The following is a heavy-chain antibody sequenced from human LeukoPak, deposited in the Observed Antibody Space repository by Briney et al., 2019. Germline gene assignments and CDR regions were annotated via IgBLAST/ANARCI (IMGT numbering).Heavy chain of an antibody. D-gene: IGHD3-22*01. CDR1: GFTFDDYG. V-gene: IGHV3-20*04. CDR2: INWNGGST. J-gene: IGHJ4*02. Sequence: GGSLRLSCAASGFTFDDYGMSWVRQAPGKGLEWVSGINWNGGSTGYADSVKGRFTISRDNAKNSLYLQMNSLRAEDTALYYCVRAKQETYYYDSSGYCFDYWGQGTLVTVSS. CDR3: VRAKQETYYYDSSGYCFDY.